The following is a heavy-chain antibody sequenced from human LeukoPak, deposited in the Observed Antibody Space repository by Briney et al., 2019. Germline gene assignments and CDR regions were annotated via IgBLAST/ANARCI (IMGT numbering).Heavy chain of an antibody. CDR2: IIPIFGTA. CDR3: AGYSSSYTNFDY. D-gene: IGHD6-6*01. V-gene: IGHV1-69*05. J-gene: IGHJ4*02. Sequence: SVKVSFKASGGTFSSYAISWVRQAPGQGLEWMGGIIPIFGTANYAQKFQGRVTITTDESTSTAYMELSSLRSEDTAVYHCAGYSSSYTNFDYWGQGTLVTVSS. CDR1: GGTFSSYA.